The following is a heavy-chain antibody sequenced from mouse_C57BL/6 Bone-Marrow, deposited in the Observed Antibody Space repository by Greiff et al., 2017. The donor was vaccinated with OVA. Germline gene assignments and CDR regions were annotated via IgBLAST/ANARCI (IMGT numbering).Heavy chain of an antibody. CDR3: AREGLRDY. Sequence: EESGPGLVKPSQSLSLTCSVTGYSITSGYYWNWIRQFPGNKLEWMGYISYDGSNNYNPSLKNRISITRDTSKNQFFLKLNSVTTEDTATYYCAREGLRDYWGQGTTLTVSS. D-gene: IGHD1-1*01. CDR2: ISYDGSN. V-gene: IGHV3-6*01. J-gene: IGHJ2*01. CDR1: GYSITSGYY.